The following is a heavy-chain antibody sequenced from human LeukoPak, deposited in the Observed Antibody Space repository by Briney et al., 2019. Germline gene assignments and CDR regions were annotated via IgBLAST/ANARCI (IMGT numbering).Heavy chain of an antibody. V-gene: IGHV3-30*02. CDR2: IWYDGSNK. J-gene: IGHJ3*02. CDR3: AKDYYDSSGYLDDFDI. D-gene: IGHD3-22*01. CDR1: GFTFSNYA. Sequence: GGSLRLSCAASGFTFSNYAMHWVRQASGKGLEWVAVIWYDGSNKYYVDSVKGRFTISRDNSKNTLYLQMNTLRAEDTAVYYCAKDYYDSSGYLDDFDIWGQGTMVTVSS.